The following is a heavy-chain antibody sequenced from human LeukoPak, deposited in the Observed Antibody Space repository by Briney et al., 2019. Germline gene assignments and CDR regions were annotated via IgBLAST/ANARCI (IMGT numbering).Heavy chain of an antibody. V-gene: IGHV1-58*01. CDR3: ARGGIAAAGMSFDY. CDR1: GFTFTSSA. D-gene: IGHD6-13*01. Sequence: TSVKVSCKASGFTFTSSAVQWVRQARGQRLEWIGWIVVGSGNTNYAQKFQGRVTMTRDTSTSTVYMELSSLRSEDTAVYYCARGGIAAAGMSFDYWGQGTLVTVCS. J-gene: IGHJ4*02. CDR2: IVVGSGNT.